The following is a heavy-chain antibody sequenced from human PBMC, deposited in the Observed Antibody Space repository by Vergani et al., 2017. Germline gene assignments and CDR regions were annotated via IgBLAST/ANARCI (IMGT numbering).Heavy chain of an antibody. CDR2: INHSGST. CDR3: ATLGYCSGGSCYAS. J-gene: IGHJ5*02. CDR1: GGSFSGYY. D-gene: IGHD2-15*01. V-gene: IGHV4-34*01. Sequence: QVQLQQWGAGLLKPSETLSLTCAVYGGSFSGYYWSWIRQPPGKGLEWIGEINHSGSTNYNPSLKSRVTISVDTSKNQSSLKLSSVTAADTAVYYCATLGYCSGGSCYASWGQGTLVTVSS.